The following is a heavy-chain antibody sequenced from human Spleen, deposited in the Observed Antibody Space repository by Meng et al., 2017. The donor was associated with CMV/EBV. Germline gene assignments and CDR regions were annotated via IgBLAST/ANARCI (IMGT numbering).Heavy chain of an antibody. J-gene: IGHJ5*02. V-gene: IGHV1-69*10. CDR1: SYA. Sequence: SYAISWVRKPPGQGLEWMGGIIPILGIANSAQEFQGKFTINEDKSTSTAYMELSSLKSEDKAVYYSARYYCSGTSCYSRPHNYWFDPWGQGTLVTVSS. CDR2: IIPILGIA. CDR3: ARYYCSGTSCYSRPHNYWFDP. D-gene: IGHD2-2*01.